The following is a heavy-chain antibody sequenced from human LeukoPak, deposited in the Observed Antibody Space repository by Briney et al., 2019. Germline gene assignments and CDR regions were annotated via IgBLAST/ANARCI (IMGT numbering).Heavy chain of an antibody. CDR3: ARQMTSTRLFDS. CDR2: IGSDGTKQ. V-gene: IGHV3-30*04. CDR1: GFIFKDRT. J-gene: IGHJ4*02. Sequence: GGSLSLSCVASGFIFKDRTFHWPPHSPDKGREWVALIGSDGTKQYYADSVQGRFTVSRENSKNTLFLQMNTVRADDTAVYFCARQMTSTRLFDSWGQGTLVTVSS. D-gene: IGHD5/OR15-5a*01.